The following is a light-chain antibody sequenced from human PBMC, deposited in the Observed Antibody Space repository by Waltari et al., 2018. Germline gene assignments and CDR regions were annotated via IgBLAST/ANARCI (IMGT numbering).Light chain of an antibody. V-gene: IGKV1-9*01. CDR3: QHVYSYPVT. CDR1: QGFSGY. J-gene: IGKJ4*01. Sequence: DIHLTQSPSFLSASVGDRVTFTGRASQGFSGYLAWYQQKPNKAPRLLIDAASTLQSGVPSRFSGGKSGTEFTLTISSLQPEDFATYFCQHVYSYPVTFGGGTTVDI. CDR2: AAS.